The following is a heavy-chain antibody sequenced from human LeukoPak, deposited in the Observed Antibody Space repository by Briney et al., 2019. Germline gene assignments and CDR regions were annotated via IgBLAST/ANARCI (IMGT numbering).Heavy chain of an antibody. V-gene: IGHV3-23*01. CDR3: AKDFQTWAFDI. J-gene: IGHJ3*02. CDR1: GFTFSSYA. CDR2: ITRSGFST. Sequence: GGSLRLSCVASGFTFSSYAMTWVRQAPGKGLEWVSVITRSGFSTYYAGSVKGRFTISRDDSKNTLYLQMNSLRAEDTAIFYCAKDFQTWAFDIWGQGTMVTVSS.